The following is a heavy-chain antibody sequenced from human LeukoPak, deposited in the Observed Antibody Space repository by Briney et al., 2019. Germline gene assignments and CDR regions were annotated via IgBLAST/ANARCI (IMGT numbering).Heavy chain of an antibody. CDR2: ISGSGGST. V-gene: IGHV3-23*01. D-gene: IGHD2-15*01. J-gene: IGHJ4*02. CDR3: AKADIVVVVAATRGFYFDY. Sequence: GGSLRLSCAASGFTFSSYAMSWVRQAPGKGLEWVSAISGSGGSTYYADSVKGRFTISRDNSKNTLYLQMNSLRAEDTAVYYCAKADIVVVVAATRGFYFDYWGQGTLVTVSS. CDR1: GFTFSSYA.